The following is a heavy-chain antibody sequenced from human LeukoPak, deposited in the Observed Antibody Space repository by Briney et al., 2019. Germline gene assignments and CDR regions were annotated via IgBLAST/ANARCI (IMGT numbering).Heavy chain of an antibody. CDR3: ATHKAYCGGDCYSEPDFDY. D-gene: IGHD2-21*02. CDR2: IIPIFGTA. J-gene: IGHJ4*02. Sequence: ASVKVSCKASGGTFSSYAISWVRQAPGQGLEWMGGIIPIFGTANYAQKFQGRVTITADESTSTAYMELSCLRSEDTAVYYCATHKAYCGGDCYSEPDFDYWGQGTLVTVSS. CDR1: GGTFSSYA. V-gene: IGHV1-69*01.